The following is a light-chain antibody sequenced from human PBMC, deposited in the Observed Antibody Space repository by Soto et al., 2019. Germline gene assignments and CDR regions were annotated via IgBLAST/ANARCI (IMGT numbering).Light chain of an antibody. CDR3: QAWDSSVV. CDR1: KLGGKY. CDR2: EDS. V-gene: IGLV3-1*01. J-gene: IGLJ2*01. Sequence: SSELTQPPSVSVSPGQTASITCSGDKLGGKYVCWYQQKPGQSPVLVIYEDSKRPSGIPERFSGSNSGNTATLTISGTQAMDEAVYYCQAWDSSVVFGGGTKVTVL.